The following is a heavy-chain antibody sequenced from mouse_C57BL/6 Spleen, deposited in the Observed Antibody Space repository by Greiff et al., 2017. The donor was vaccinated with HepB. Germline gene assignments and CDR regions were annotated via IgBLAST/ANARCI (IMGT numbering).Heavy chain of an antibody. J-gene: IGHJ2*01. CDR1: GYTFTDYN. V-gene: IGHV1-22*01. CDR2: INPNNGGT. CDR3: ARLGGRYYGRY. D-gene: IGHD1-1*01. Sequence: EVQGVESGPELVKPGASVKMSCKASGYTFTDYNMHWVKQSHGKSLEWIGYINPNNGGTSYNQKFKGKATLTVNKSSSTAYMELRSLTSEDSAVYYCARLGGRYYGRYWGQGTTLTVSS.